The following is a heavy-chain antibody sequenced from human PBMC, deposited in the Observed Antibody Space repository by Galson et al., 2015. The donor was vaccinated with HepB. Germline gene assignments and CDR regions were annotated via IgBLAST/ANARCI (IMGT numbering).Heavy chain of an antibody. CDR3: AREGFSSGHAGIFDC. J-gene: IGHJ4*02. CDR1: GLIFSNSV. Sequence: SLRLSCAASGLIFSNSVMHWVRQAPGKGLEWVALISAGDGRNTNYADSVRGRFTISRDNSKNKVFLQMNSLRAGDTAVYYCAREGFSSGHAGIFDCWGQGALVTVSS. D-gene: IGHD6-19*01. CDR2: ISAGDGRNT. V-gene: IGHV3-30*04.